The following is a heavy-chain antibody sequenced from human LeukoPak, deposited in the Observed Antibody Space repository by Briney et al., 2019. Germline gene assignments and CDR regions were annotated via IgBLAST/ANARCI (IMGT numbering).Heavy chain of an antibody. D-gene: IGHD2-15*01. J-gene: IGHJ4*02. V-gene: IGHV4-39*07. Sequence: SETLSLTCTVSGGSISSSSYYWGWIRQPPGKGLEWIGSIYYSGSTYYNPSLKSRVTISVDTSKNQFSLKLSSVTAADTAVYYCARDAYCSGGSCYVYWGQGTLVTVSS. CDR1: GGSISSSSYY. CDR2: IYYSGST. CDR3: ARDAYCSGGSCYVY.